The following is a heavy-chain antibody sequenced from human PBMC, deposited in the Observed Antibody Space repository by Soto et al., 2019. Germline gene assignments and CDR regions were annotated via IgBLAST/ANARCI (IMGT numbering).Heavy chain of an antibody. CDR2: IYYSGST. CDR1: GGSISSYY. D-gene: IGHD1-7*01. V-gene: IGHV4-59*01. J-gene: IGHJ4*02. Sequence: SETLSLTCTVSGGSISSYYWSWIRQPPGKGLEWIGYIYYSGSTNYNPSLKSRVTISVDTSKNQFSLKLSSVTAADTAVYYCARVTGTKYYFDYWGQGTLVTVSS. CDR3: ARVTGTKYYFDY.